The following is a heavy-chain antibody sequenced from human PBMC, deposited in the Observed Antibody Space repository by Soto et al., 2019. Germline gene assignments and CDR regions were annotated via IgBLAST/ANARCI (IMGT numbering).Heavy chain of an antibody. D-gene: IGHD2-8*01. CDR2: ISGSGVST. Sequence: GSLRLSCAASGFTFSSYAMNWVRQAPGKGLEWVSGISGSGVSTYYADSAKGRFTISRDNSKNTLYLEVNSLRVEDTAVYYCAQNKWAAHHNCFDYWGQGTLVTVSS. J-gene: IGHJ4*02. CDR3: AQNKWAAHHNCFDY. V-gene: IGHV3-23*01. CDR1: GFTFSSYA.